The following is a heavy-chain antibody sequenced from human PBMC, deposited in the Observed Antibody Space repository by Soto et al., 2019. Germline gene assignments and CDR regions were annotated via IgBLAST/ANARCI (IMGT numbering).Heavy chain of an antibody. Sequence: GGSLRLSCAASGFTFTRYSMNWVRQAPGKGLEWVSSISSTTNYIYYGDSMKGRFTISRDNAKNSLYLGMNSLRAEDTAVYYCARESEDLTSNFDYWGQGTLVTVSS. CDR1: GFTFTRYS. CDR2: ISSTTNYI. CDR3: ARESEDLTSNFDY. J-gene: IGHJ4*02. V-gene: IGHV3-21*06.